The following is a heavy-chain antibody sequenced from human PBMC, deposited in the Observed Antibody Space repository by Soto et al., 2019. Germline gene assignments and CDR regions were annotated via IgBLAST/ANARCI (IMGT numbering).Heavy chain of an antibody. CDR2: ISYDGSNK. Sequence: GGSLRLSCAASGFTFSSYAMHWVRQAPGKGLEWVAVISYDGSNKYYADSVKGRFTISRDNAKNTLYLQMNSLRAEDTAVYYCARSGFLEWLFPTPFFDYWGQGTLVTVSS. CDR1: GFTFSSYA. D-gene: IGHD3-3*01. J-gene: IGHJ4*02. V-gene: IGHV3-30*04. CDR3: ARSGFLEWLFPTPFFDY.